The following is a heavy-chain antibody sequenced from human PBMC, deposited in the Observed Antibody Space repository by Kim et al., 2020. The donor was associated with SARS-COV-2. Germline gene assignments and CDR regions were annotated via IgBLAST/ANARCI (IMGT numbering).Heavy chain of an antibody. D-gene: IGHD5-12*01. CDR2: IYHSGST. CDR3: ATTLVGWLQLVY. J-gene: IGHJ4*02. Sequence: SETLSLTCAVSGDSISSSNWWSWVRQPPGKGLEWIGEIYHSGSTNYNPSLKSRVTISVDKSKNQFSLILSSVTAADTAVYYCATTLVGWLQLVYWGQGTLVTVSS. CDR1: GDSISSSNW. V-gene: IGHV4-4*02.